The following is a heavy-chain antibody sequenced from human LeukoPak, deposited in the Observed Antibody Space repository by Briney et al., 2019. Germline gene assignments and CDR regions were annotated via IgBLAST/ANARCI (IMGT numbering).Heavy chain of an antibody. J-gene: IGHJ6*03. Sequence: ASVKVSCKASGYTFTSYYMHWVRQAPGQGLEWMGIINPSGGSTSYAQKFQGRVTMTRDTSTSTVYMELSSLRSEDTAVYYCARVNDYCSSTSCYANYYYYYMDVWGKGTTVTVSS. CDR2: INPSGGST. CDR1: GYTFTSYY. CDR3: ARVNDYCSSTSCYANYYYYYMDV. D-gene: IGHD2-2*01. V-gene: IGHV1-46*01.